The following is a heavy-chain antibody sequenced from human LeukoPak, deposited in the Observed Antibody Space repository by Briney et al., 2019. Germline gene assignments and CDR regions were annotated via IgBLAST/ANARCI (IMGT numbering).Heavy chain of an antibody. CDR2: INPNSGGT. V-gene: IGHV1-2*02. J-gene: IGHJ4*02. Sequence: EASVKVSCKASGYTFTDYYIHWVRQAPGQGLEWMGWINPNSGGTNYAQRFQGRVTMTRDTSISTAYMELSRLMSDDTAVYYCAREFAGIDWDSGYGTFDYWGQGTLVTVSS. D-gene: IGHD5-12*01. CDR3: AREFAGIDWDSGYGTFDY. CDR1: GYTFTDYY.